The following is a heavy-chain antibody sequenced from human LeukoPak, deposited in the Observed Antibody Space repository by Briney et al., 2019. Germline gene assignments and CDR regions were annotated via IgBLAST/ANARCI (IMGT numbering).Heavy chain of an antibody. CDR3: ARGTSSGHDAFDI. D-gene: IGHD6-19*01. Sequence: ASVKVSCKASGGTFSSYAISWVRQAPGQGLERMGRIIPIFGTANYAQKFQGRVTITTDESTSTAYMELSSLRSEDTAVYYCARGTSSGHDAFDIWGQGTMVTVSS. CDR2: IIPIFGTA. V-gene: IGHV1-69*05. J-gene: IGHJ3*02. CDR1: GGTFSSYA.